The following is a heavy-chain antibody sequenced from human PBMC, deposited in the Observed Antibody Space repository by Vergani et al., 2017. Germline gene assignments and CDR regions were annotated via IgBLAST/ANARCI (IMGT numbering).Heavy chain of an antibody. CDR2: INHSGST. CDR3: ARDSRGSIQPKGFDP. CDR1: GGSFSGYY. J-gene: IGHJ5*02. D-gene: IGHD2-15*01. Sequence: QVQLQQWGAGLLKPSETLSLTCAVYGGSFSGYYWSWIRQPPGKGLEWIGEINHSGSTYYNPSLKSRVTISVDTSKNQFSLKLSSVTAADTAVYYCARDSRGSIQPKGFDPWGQGTLVTVSS. V-gene: IGHV4-34*01.